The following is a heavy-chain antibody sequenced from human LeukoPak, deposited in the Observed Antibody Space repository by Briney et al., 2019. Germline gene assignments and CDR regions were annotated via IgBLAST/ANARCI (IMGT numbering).Heavy chain of an antibody. CDR3: ARDNYAGANWFDP. V-gene: IGHV1-69*05. J-gene: IGHJ5*02. CDR2: IIPIFGTA. Sequence: GASVKVSCKASGYTFTGYYMHWVRQAPGQGLEWMGGIIPIFGTANYAQKFQGRVTITTDESTSTAYMELSSLRSEDTAVYYCARDNYAGANWFDPWGQGTLVTVSS. CDR1: GYTFTGYY. D-gene: IGHD1-7*01.